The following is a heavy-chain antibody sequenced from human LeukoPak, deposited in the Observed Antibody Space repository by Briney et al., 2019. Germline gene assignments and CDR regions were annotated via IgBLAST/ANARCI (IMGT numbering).Heavy chain of an antibody. D-gene: IGHD3-22*01. CDR1: GGSISSGDYY. CDR3: ARVPFNYYDSSGSYFDY. Sequence: PSETLSLTCTVSGGSISSGDYYWSWIRQXXXKGLEWIGYIYYSGSTYYNPSLKSRVTISVDTSKNQFSLKLSSVTAADTAVYYCARVPFNYYDSSGSYFDYWGQGTLVTVPS. CDR2: IYYSGST. J-gene: IGHJ4*02. V-gene: IGHV4-30-4*01.